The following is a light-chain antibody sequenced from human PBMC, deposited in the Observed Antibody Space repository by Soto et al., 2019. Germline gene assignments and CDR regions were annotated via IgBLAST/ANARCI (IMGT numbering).Light chain of an antibody. CDR1: QNIRTN. CDR3: QQYNNWPRT. J-gene: IGKJ1*01. Sequence: DIVMTQSPATLSVSQGERATLSCRASQNIRTNLAWYQHKPGQAPRLLIYGASTGATGVPARFSGSGSGTEFTLTISSLQSEDFAAYYCQQYNNWPRTFGQGTKVDLK. CDR2: GAS. V-gene: IGKV3-15*01.